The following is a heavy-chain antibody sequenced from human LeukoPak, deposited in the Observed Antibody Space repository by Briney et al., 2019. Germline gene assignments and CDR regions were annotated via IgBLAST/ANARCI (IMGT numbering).Heavy chain of an antibody. J-gene: IGHJ4*02. CDR3: ARGYGSGSQRDFDC. CDR1: GGSISGYY. CDR2: IYYSGST. V-gene: IGHV4-59*01. Sequence: SETLSLTCPVSGGSISGYYWSWIRQPPGKGLEWIGYIYYSGSTNYNPSLKSRVTISADTSKNQFSLKLSSVTAADSAVYYCARGYGSGSQRDFDCWGQGTLVTVSS. D-gene: IGHD3-10*01.